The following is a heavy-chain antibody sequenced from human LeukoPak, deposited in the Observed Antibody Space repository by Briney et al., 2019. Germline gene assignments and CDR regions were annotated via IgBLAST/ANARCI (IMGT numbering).Heavy chain of an antibody. CDR1: GFTFSNYA. J-gene: IGHJ4*02. CDR3: VKGIAGGPYYFDY. V-gene: IGHV3-64D*06. D-gene: IGHD6-13*01. CDR2: ISSNGGST. Sequence: GGSLRLSCSASGFTFSNYAMHWVRQAPGKGLEYVSAISSNGGSTYYADSVKGRFTISRDNSKNTLYLQMSSLRVEDTAVFYCVKGIAGGPYYFDYWGQGTLVTVSS.